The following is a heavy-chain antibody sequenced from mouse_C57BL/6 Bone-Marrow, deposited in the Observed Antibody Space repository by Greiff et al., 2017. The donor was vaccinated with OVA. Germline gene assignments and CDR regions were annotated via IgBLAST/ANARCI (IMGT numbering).Heavy chain of an antibody. J-gene: IGHJ2*01. V-gene: IGHV1-61*01. CDR3: AREGAYYSNYKDY. CDR1: GYTFTSYW. CDR2: IYPSDSAT. D-gene: IGHD2-5*01. Sequence: QVQLQQPGAELVRPGSSVKLSCKASGYTFTSYWMAWVKQRPGQGLEWIGNIYPSDSATHYNQKFKDKATLTVDKSSSTAYMQLSSLTSEDSAVYYCAREGAYYSNYKDYWGQGTTLTVSA.